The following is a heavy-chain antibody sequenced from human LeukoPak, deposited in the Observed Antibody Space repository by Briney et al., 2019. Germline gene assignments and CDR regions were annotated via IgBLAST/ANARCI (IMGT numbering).Heavy chain of an antibody. J-gene: IGHJ6*03. D-gene: IGHD5-18*01. CDR3: ARRPRGYSYGYRSSYYYYYMDV. CDR1: GYSISSGYY. Sequence: SETLSLTCTVSGYSISSGYYWGWIRQPPGKGLEWIGSIYYSGSTYYNPSLKSRVTISVDTSKNQFSLKLSSVTAADTAVYYCARRPRGYSYGYRSSYYYYYMDVWGKGTTVTVSS. V-gene: IGHV4-38-2*02. CDR2: IYYSGST.